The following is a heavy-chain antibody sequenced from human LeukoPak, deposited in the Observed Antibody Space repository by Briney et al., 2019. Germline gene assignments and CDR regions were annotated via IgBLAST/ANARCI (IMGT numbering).Heavy chain of an antibody. CDR2: INWNGGRT. D-gene: IGHD1-26*01. Sequence: GGSLRLSCAASGFTFDDYGMSWVRQAPGKGLEWVSDINWNGGRTGYADSVKGRFTISRDNAKKSLYLQMNSLRAEDTAVYYCARGGGGRYLVDWGQGTLVTASS. CDR1: GFTFDDYG. J-gene: IGHJ4*02. V-gene: IGHV3-20*04. CDR3: ARGGGGRYLVD.